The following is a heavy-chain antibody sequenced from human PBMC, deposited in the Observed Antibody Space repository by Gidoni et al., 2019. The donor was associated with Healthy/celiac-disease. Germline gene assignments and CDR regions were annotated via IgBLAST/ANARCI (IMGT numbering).Heavy chain of an antibody. CDR3: ARVSQWLGPYYFDY. J-gene: IGHJ4*02. V-gene: IGHV1-69*04. D-gene: IGHD6-19*01. Sequence: QVQLMQSGAEVKKPGSSVKVSCTASGGTFISYAISWVRQAPGQGLEWMGRIIPILGIANYAQKFQGRVTITADKSTSTAYMELSSLRSDDTAVYYCARVSQWLGPYYFDYWGQGTLVTVSS. CDR1: GGTFISYA. CDR2: IIPILGIA.